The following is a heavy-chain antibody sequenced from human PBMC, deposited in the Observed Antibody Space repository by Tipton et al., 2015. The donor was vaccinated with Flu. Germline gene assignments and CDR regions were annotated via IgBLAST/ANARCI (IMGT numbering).Heavy chain of an antibody. V-gene: IGHV4-38-2*01. D-gene: IGHD4-11*01. CDR3: TRRDFSNYVSEPKNWFDS. CDR1: GDSLGSSYY. Sequence: TLSLTCSVSGDSLGSSYYWARIRQPPGRGLEWIGNIHTSAGTYYNLSLKSRVTISVDRSKNQFSLRLASVTAADTAVYFCTRRDFSNYVSEPKNWFDSWGQGTLVTVSS. J-gene: IGHJ5*01. CDR2: IHTSAGT.